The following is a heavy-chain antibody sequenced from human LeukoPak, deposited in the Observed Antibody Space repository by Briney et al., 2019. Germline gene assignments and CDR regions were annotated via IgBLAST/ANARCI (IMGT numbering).Heavy chain of an antibody. Sequence: GGSLRLSCAASGFTFSSYEMNWVRQAPGKGLEWVSYISSSGSTIWYTDSVKGRFTISRDNAKNSLYLQMNNLRAEDTAVYYCVRLNWFDPWGQGTLVTVSS. CDR3: VRLNWFDP. V-gene: IGHV3-48*03. J-gene: IGHJ5*02. CDR2: ISSSGSTI. CDR1: GFTFSSYE.